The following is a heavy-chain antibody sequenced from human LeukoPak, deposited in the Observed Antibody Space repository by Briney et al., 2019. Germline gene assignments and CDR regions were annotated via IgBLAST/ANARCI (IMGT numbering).Heavy chain of an antibody. CDR3: ARGDIVVVPAALDY. CDR2: IWYEGSNK. V-gene: IGHV3-33*01. J-gene: IGHJ4*02. Sequence: GGSLRLSCAASGFTFSSYGMHWVRQAPGKGLEWVAVIWYEGSNKYHADSVKGRFTISRDNSKNTLYLQMNSLRAEDTAVYYCARGDIVVVPAALDYWGQGTLVTVSS. CDR1: GFTFSSYG. D-gene: IGHD2-2*01.